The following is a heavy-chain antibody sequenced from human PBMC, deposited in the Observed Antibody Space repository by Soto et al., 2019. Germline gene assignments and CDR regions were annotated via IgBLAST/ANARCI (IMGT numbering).Heavy chain of an antibody. CDR3: ARTHLQPLYYFDY. CDR2: ISSSSSYT. Sequence: GGSLRLSCAASGFTFSDYYMSWIRQAPGKGLEWVSYISSSSSYTNYADSVKGRFTISRDNAKNSLYLQMNSLRAEDTAVYYCARTHLQPLYYFDYWGQGTLVTVSS. V-gene: IGHV3-11*06. J-gene: IGHJ4*02. CDR1: GFTFSDYY. D-gene: IGHD4-4*01.